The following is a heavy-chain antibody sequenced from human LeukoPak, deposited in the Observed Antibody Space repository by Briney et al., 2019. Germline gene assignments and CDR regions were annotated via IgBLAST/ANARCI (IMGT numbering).Heavy chain of an antibody. V-gene: IGHV4-4*07. D-gene: IGHD3-22*01. CDR1: GGSISSYY. J-gene: IGHJ6*03. CDR3: ARDAPRYDSSGYYWDRGSYYYYYMDV. CDR2: IYTSGST. Sequence: SETLSLTCTVSGGSISSYYWSWIRQPAGKGLEWIGRIYTSGSTNYNPPLKSRVTMSVDTSKNQFSLKLSSVTAADTAVYYCARDAPRYDSSGYYWDRGSYYYYYMDVWGKGTTVTVSS.